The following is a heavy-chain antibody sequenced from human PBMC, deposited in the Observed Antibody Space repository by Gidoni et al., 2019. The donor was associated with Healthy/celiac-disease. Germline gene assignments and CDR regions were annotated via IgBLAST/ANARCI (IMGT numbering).Heavy chain of an antibody. D-gene: IGHD2-21*02. V-gene: IGHV3-21*01. J-gene: IGHJ4*02. CDR2: ISSSSYI. CDR3: AREVVGVTASRGRDYFDY. CDR1: GFTFSSYS. Sequence: EVQLVASGGGLVKPGGSLRLSCAASGFTFSSYSMNWVRQAPGKGLEWVSSISSSSYIYYADSVKGRFTISRDNAKNSLYLQMNSLRAEDTAVYYCAREVVGVTASRGRDYFDYWGQGTLVTVSS.